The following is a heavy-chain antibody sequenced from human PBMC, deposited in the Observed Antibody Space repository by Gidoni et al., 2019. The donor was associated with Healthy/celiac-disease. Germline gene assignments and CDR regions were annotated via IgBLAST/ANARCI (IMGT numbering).Heavy chain of an antibody. V-gene: IGHV4-34*01. CDR2: INHRGST. CDR1: GRLFRGYY. Sequence: QVQLQQWGAGLSTPSETLSLTCAVYGRLFRGYYWSWIRQPPGKGLVWIGEINHRGSTNYNPTLKSRVTISVDTSKNQCSLKLSSVAAADTAVYYCARGEEWELPFDYWGQGTLVTVSS. CDR3: ARGEEWELPFDY. J-gene: IGHJ4*02. D-gene: IGHD1-26*01.